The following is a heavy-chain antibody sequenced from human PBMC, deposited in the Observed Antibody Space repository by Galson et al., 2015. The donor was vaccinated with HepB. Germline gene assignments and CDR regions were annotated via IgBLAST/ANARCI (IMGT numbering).Heavy chain of an antibody. CDR2: VKSDGSVT. D-gene: IGHD3-3*01. J-gene: IGHJ4*02. V-gene: IGHV3-74*01. CDR1: GFTFSHSW. CDR3: ANDLWGPNY. Sequence: SLRLSCAASGFTFSHSWMHWVRQAPGEGLVWVSRVKSDGSVTHYADSVKGRFTISRDNAKNTLYLQMNSLRAEDTAVYYCANDLWGPNYWGQGTLVTVSS.